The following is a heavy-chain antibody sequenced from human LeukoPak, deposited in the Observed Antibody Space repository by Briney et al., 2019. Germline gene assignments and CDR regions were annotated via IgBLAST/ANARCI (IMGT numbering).Heavy chain of an antibody. CDR1: GFSFSSYW. CDR3: ASSLGPLTEY. D-gene: IGHD7-27*01. CDR2: INSGGSGT. Sequence: GGSLRLSCAASGFSFSSYWMHWVRQTPGKGLVWVSRINSGGSGTSYADSVKGRFTISRDNAKDTLYLQMNSLRVEDTAVYYCASSLGPLTEYWGQGTLVTVSS. V-gene: IGHV3-74*01. J-gene: IGHJ4*02.